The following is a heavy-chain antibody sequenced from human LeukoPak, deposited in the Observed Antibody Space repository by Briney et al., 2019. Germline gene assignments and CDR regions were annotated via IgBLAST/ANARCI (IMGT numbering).Heavy chain of an antibody. D-gene: IGHD1-26*01. V-gene: IGHV3-21*01. CDR2: ISSSSSYI. Sequence: GGSLRLSCAASGFTFSSYSMNWVRQAPGKGLEWVSSISSSSSYIYYADSVKGRFTISRDNAKNSPYLQMNSLRAEDTAVYYCATPRGGATTPRFDYWGQGTLVTVSS. CDR1: GFTFSSYS. J-gene: IGHJ4*02. CDR3: ATPRGGATTPRFDY.